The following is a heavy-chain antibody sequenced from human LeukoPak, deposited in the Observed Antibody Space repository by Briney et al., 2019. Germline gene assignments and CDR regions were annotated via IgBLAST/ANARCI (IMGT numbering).Heavy chain of an antibody. D-gene: IGHD1-26*01. J-gene: IGHJ4*02. CDR3: ARDTGIVGASGDY. V-gene: IGHV1-3*03. CDR1: GYTFTSYA. Sequence: ASVKVSCKASGYTFTSYAMHWVRQAPGQRLEWMGWINTGNGSTKYSQEFQGRVTITRDTSANTAYMELSSLRSEDMAVYYCARDTGIVGASGDYWGQGTLVTVSS. CDR2: INTGNGST.